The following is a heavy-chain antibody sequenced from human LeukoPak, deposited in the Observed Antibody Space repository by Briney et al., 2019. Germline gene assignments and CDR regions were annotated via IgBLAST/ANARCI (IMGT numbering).Heavy chain of an antibody. CDR1: GFTFSSYS. Sequence: GGSLRLSCAASGFTFSSYSMNWVRQAPGKGLEWVSSISSSSSYIYYADSVKGRFTFSRDNAKNSLYLQMNSLRAEDTGVYYCARVADSMFDYWGQGTLVTVSS. J-gene: IGHJ4*02. V-gene: IGHV3-21*01. D-gene: IGHD2-21*01. CDR2: ISSSSSYI. CDR3: ARVADSMFDY.